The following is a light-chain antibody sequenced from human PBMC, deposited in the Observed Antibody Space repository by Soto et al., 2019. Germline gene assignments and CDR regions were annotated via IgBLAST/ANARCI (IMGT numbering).Light chain of an antibody. CDR3: SSYTTSNTYV. Sequence: QSALTQPPSVSGSPGQSVAISCTGTSSDVGSNNRVSWYQQHPGSAPKLIIYDVSNRPSGIPDRFSGSKSANTASLTISGLQTEDEADYYCSSYTTSNTYVFGTGTKLTVL. J-gene: IGLJ1*01. CDR2: DVS. CDR1: SSDVGSNNR. V-gene: IGLV2-18*02.